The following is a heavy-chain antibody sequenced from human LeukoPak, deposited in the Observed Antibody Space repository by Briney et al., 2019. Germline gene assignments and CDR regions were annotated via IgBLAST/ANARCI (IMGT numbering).Heavy chain of an antibody. D-gene: IGHD5-18*01. V-gene: IGHV1-24*01. J-gene: IGHJ4*02. CDR1: GYTLTELS. CDR3: ATEGPERGYSYGYYFDY. CDR2: FDPEDGET. Sequence: ASVKVSCKVSGYTLTELSMHWVRQAPGNGLEWLGGFDPEDGETIYAQKFQGRVTMTEDTSTDTAYMELSSLRSEDTAVYYCATEGPERGYSYGYYFDYWGQGTLVTVSS.